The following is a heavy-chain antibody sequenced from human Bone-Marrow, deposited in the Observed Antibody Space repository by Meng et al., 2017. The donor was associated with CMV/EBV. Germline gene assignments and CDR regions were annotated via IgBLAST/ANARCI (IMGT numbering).Heavy chain of an antibody. D-gene: IGHD6-13*01. J-gene: IGHJ4*02. CDR3: ARDIAAPGYDY. CDR2: IYSGGNT. V-gene: IGHV3-53*01. Sequence: GESLKISCAASGFTVSSYYMSWVRQAPGKGLEWVSVIYSGGNTYYADSVKGRFTISRDNSKNTLYLQMNSLRAEDTAVYYCARDIAAPGYDYWGQGTLVTVSS. CDR1: GFTVSSYY.